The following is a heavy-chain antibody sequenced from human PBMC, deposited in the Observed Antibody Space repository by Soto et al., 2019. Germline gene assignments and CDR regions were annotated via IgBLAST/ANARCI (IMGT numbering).Heavy chain of an antibody. J-gene: IGHJ4*01. CDR1: VFTFNNYG. D-gene: IGHD6-19*01. V-gene: IGHV3-30*18. CDR3: AKEIAVAGDFEY. Sequence: PVGSLRLSCVSSVFTFNNYGIHWVRQAPGKGLEWVTVISSDGNTKYYADSVKGRFTISRDNSKNTLYLQMDSLRPEDTAVYYCAKEIAVAGDFEYWGHGTLVIVSS. CDR2: ISSDGNTK.